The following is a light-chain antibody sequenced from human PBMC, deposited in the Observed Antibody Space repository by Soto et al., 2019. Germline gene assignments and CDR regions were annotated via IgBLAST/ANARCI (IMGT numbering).Light chain of an antibody. CDR2: EVS. V-gene: IGLV2-18*02. CDR1: SSDVGSYNR. CDR3: SSYTSSSTYV. J-gene: IGLJ1*01. Sequence: QSVLTQPPSLSGPPGQSVTISCTGTSSDVGSYNRVSWYQQPPGTAPKLIIYEVSNRPSGVPDRFSGSKSGNTASLTISGLQAEDEADYYCSSYTSSSTYVFGTGTKVTVL.